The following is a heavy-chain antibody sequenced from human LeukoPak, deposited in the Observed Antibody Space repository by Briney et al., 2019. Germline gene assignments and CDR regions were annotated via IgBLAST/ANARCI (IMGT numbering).Heavy chain of an antibody. V-gene: IGHV4-59*08. J-gene: IGHJ4*02. CDR1: GGSISSYY. D-gene: IGHD4-17*01. Sequence: SETLSLTCTVSGGSISSYYWSWIRQPPGKGLEWIGYIYYSGSTNYNPSPKSRVTISVDTSKNQFSLNLTSVTAADTAVYYCARVYGDYGDYWGQGILVTVSS. CDR3: ARVYGDYGDY. CDR2: IYYSGST.